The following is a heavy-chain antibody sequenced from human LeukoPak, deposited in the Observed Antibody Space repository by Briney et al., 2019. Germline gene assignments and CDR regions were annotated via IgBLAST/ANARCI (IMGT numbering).Heavy chain of an antibody. V-gene: IGHV4-39*01. J-gene: IGHJ5*02. CDR2: IYYSGST. Sequence: SETLSLTCTVSGGSISSSSYYWGWIRQPPGKGLEWIGSIYYSGSTYYNPSLKSRVTISVDTSKNQLSPKLSSVTAADTAVYYCARSNSYDYGDYDDWFDPWGQGTLVTVSS. D-gene: IGHD4-17*01. CDR3: ARSNSYDYGDYDDWFDP. CDR1: GGSISSSSYY.